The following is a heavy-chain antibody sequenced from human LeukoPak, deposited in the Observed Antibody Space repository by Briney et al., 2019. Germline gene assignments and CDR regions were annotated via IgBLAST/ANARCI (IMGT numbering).Heavy chain of an antibody. J-gene: IGHJ3*01. CDR3: ARHSGDYYSAFHV. V-gene: IGHV4-34*01. CDR1: GGSFSGYY. CDR2: INHSGST. Sequence: KPSETLSLTCAVYGGSFSGYYWSWIRQPPGKGLEWIGEINHSGSTNYNPSLKSRVTISVDTSKNQFSLKLTSVTAADTAVFYCARHSGDYYSAFHVWGQGTMVTVSS. D-gene: IGHD3-10*01.